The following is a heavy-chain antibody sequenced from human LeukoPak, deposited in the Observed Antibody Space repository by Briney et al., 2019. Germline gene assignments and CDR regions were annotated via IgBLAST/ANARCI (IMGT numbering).Heavy chain of an antibody. D-gene: IGHD5-18*01. CDR1: GFTFSTYV. CDR3: ALDRGYSSGTRA. CDR2: ISGTGGST. J-gene: IGHJ5*02. Sequence: GGSLTLSCAASGFTFSTYVMSWVRQAPGKGLEWVSAISGTGGSTYYADSVKGRFTISRDISMTTLFLQMDSLRADDTAVYYCALDRGYSSGTRAWGQGTLVTVSS. V-gene: IGHV3-23*01.